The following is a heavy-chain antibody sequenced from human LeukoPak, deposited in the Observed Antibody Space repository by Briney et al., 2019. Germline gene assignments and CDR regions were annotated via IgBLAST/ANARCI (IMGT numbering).Heavy chain of an antibody. D-gene: IGHD2-15*01. Sequence: GASVKVSCKASGYTFTGYYMHWVRQAPGQGPEWMGWINPNSGGTNYAQKFQGWVTMTRDTSISTAYMELSRLRSDDTAVYYCARAYCSGGSCYGNYYYYGMDVWGKGTTVTVSS. CDR1: GYTFTGYY. V-gene: IGHV1-2*04. CDR3: ARAYCSGGSCYGNYYYYGMDV. J-gene: IGHJ6*04. CDR2: INPNSGGT.